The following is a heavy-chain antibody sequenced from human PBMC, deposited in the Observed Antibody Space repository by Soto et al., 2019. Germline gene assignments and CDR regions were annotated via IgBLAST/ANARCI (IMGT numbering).Heavy chain of an antibody. V-gene: IGHV4-4*02. CDR1: GDSISSSNW. CDR3: ARYSASGLYYYFGMDV. D-gene: IGHD6-13*01. Sequence: TLSLTCAVSGDSISSSNWWTWVRQPPGKGLEWIGDIYHTGITNLVDKSKNQFSLKLTSVTAADTAVYYCARYSASGLYYYFGMDVWGQGTTVTVSS. CDR2: IYHTGIT. J-gene: IGHJ6*02.